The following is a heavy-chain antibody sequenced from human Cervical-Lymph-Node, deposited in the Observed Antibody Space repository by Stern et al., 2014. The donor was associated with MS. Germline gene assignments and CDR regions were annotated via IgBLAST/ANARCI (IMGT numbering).Heavy chain of an antibody. CDR2: IWYDGSNP. V-gene: IGHV3-33*01. CDR3: ASAYSSSHYYFDY. Sequence: QMQLVQSGGGVVQPGRSLRLSCAASGFSFSRYAMHWVRQAPGKGLEWVALIWYDGSNPYYADSVTGRFTISRDNFRNTLYLQMNSLRAEDTAVYCCASAYSSSHYYFDYWGQGTLVTVSS. CDR1: GFSFSRYA. D-gene: IGHD6-13*01. J-gene: IGHJ4*02.